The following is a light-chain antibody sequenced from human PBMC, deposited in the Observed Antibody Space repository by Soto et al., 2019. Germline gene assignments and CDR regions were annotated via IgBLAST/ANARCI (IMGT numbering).Light chain of an antibody. CDR1: SPNLGAGFN. Sequence: QAVVTQPPSVSGAPGQTVTISCTGSSPNLGAGFNVHWYQQFPGTAPKLLIYADTNRPSGVPDRFSASKSDTSASLAITDLQTEDEADYYCQSFDRSLNVLFGGGTKLTVL. J-gene: IGLJ3*02. CDR3: QSFDRSLNVL. CDR2: ADT. V-gene: IGLV1-40*01.